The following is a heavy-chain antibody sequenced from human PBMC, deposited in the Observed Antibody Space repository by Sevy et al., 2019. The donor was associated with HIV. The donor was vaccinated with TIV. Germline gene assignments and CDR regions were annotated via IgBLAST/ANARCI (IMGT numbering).Heavy chain of an antibody. CDR2: ISNSGTTI. D-gene: IGHD4-17*01. J-gene: IGHJ4*02. CDR1: GFTFSSYE. CDR3: ARDLPPSATTVAHFDY. V-gene: IGHV3-48*03. Sequence: GESLKISCAASGFTFSSYEMNWVRQAPGKGLEWVSYISNSGTTISYSDSVRGRFSISRDNARNSLYLQMNSLRAEDTAVYYCARDLPPSATTVAHFDYWGQRTLVTVSS.